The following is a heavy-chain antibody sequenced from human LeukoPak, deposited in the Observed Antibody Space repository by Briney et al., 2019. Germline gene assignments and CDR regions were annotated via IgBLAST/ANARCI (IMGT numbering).Heavy chain of an antibody. CDR3: ARDKTSTWEYNWFDP. V-gene: IGHV4-34*01. CDR1: GGSFSGYY. J-gene: IGHJ5*02. CDR2: INHSGST. Sequence: SETPSLTCAVYGGSFSGYYWSWIRQPPGKWLEWIGEINHSGSTNYNPSLKSRVTISVDTSKNQFSLKLSSVTAADTAMYYCARDKTSTWEYNWFDPWGQGTLVTVSS. D-gene: IGHD1-26*01.